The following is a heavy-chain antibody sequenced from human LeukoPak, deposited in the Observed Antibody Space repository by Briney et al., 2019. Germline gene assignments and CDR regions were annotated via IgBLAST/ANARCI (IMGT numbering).Heavy chain of an antibody. CDR2: ISSSGSTI. D-gene: IGHD3-22*01. CDR3: ARRQSSGYIFDY. V-gene: IGHV3-11*01. J-gene: IGHJ4*02. Sequence: GRSLRLSCAASGFTFSDYYMSWIRQAPGKGLEWVSYISSSGSTIYYADSVKGRFTISRDNAKNSLYLQMNSLRAEDTAVYYCARRQSSGYIFDYWGQGTLVTVSS. CDR1: GFTFSDYY.